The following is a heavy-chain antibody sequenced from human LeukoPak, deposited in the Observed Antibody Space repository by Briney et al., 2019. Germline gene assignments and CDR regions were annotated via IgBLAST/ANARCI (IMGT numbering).Heavy chain of an antibody. CDR2: ISYDGSNK. D-gene: IGHD3-10*01. V-gene: IGHV3-30-3*01. CDR1: GFTFSSYA. J-gene: IGHJ4*02. CDR3: ARVDGSGSYYNVDY. Sequence: GGSLRLSCAASGFTFSSYAMHWVRQAPGKGLEWVAVISYDGSNKYYADSVKGRFTISRDNSKNTLYLQMNSLRAEDTAVYYCARVDGSGSYYNVDYWGQGTLVTVSS.